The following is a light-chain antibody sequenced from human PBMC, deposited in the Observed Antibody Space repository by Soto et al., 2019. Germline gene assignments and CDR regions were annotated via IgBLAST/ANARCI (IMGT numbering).Light chain of an antibody. CDR1: SSDVGTYTL. Sequence: QSALTQPASVSGSPGQSITISCTGTSSDVGTYTLVSWYQQHPGKAPKLVIYEVNKRPAGVSKRFSGSKSGDTASLTISGLQGEDEAGQFRSPYAGANTFYVFGTGTKLTVL. CDR2: EVN. V-gene: IGLV2-23*02. J-gene: IGLJ1*01. CDR3: SPYAGANTFYV.